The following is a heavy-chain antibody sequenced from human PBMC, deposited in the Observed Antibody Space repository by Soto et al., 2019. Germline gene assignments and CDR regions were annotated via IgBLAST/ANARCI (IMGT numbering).Heavy chain of an antibody. Sequence: QVQLQESGPGLVKPSGTLSLTCAVSGGSISTSNWWSWVRQPPGKGLEWIGEVYHSGSTNYNPSFKSTVALSVDKAKTQFSLKLNSVTAADTALYYCAGTSTSGTRFDYWGQGSLVTVSS. CDR3: AGTSTSGTRFDY. CDR2: VYHSGST. V-gene: IGHV4-4*02. CDR1: GGSISTSNW. D-gene: IGHD1-1*01. J-gene: IGHJ4*02.